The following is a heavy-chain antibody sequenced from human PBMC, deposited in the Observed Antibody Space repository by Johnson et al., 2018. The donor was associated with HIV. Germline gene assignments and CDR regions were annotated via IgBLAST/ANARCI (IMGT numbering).Heavy chain of an antibody. V-gene: IGHV3-30-3*01. CDR2: ISYDGSNK. CDR3: ARDFVAWGATAVGLFVF. Sequence: VQLVESGGGVVQPGRSLRLSCAASGFTFSSYAMHWVRQAPGKGLEWVAVISYDGSNKYYADSVKGRFTISRDNSKNTLYLQMNSLRAEDTAVSYWARDFVAWGATAVGLFVFGGQGTMVTVFS. J-gene: IGHJ3*01. D-gene: IGHD1-26*01. CDR1: GFTFSSYA.